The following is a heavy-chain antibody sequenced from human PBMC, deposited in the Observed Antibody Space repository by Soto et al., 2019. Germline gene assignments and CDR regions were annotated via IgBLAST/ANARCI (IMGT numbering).Heavy chain of an antibody. Sequence: EVQLLESEGGLVQPGGSLRLSCAASGFTFSSYAMSWVRQAPGKGLEWVSAISGSGGSTYYADSVKGRFTISRDNSKNTLYLQMNSLRAEDTAVYYCAKGPGGSTSSFDYWGQGTLVTVSS. CDR1: GFTFSSYA. CDR2: ISGSGGST. D-gene: IGHD3-16*01. J-gene: IGHJ4*02. CDR3: AKGPGGSTSSFDY. V-gene: IGHV3-23*01.